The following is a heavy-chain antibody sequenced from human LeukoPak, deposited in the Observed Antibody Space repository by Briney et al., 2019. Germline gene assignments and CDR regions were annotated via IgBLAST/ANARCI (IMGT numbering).Heavy chain of an antibody. D-gene: IGHD2-15*01. J-gene: IGHJ4*02. V-gene: IGHV3-30*02. CDR1: GFTFSSYG. CDR2: IWYDGSNK. Sequence: GGSLRLSCAASGFTFSSYGMHWVRQAPGKGLEWVAFIWYDGSNKYYADSVKGRFTISRDNSKNTLYLQMNSLRAEDTAVYYCAAPDCSGGSCSTWGFDYWGQGTLVTVSS. CDR3: AAPDCSGGSCSTWGFDY.